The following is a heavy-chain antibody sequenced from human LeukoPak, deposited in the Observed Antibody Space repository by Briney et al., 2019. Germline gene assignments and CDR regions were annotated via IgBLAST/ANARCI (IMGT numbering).Heavy chain of an antibody. CDR3: ARSQLDAFDI. CDR2: ISDYNGNT. J-gene: IGHJ3*02. Sequence: ASVKVSCEASGYTFTSNGISWVRQAPGQGLEWMGWISDYNGNTNYAQKLQGRVTMTTDTSTSTAYMELRSLRSDDTAVYYCARSQLDAFDIWGQGTMVTVSS. D-gene: IGHD6-13*01. V-gene: IGHV1-18*01. CDR1: GYTFTSNG.